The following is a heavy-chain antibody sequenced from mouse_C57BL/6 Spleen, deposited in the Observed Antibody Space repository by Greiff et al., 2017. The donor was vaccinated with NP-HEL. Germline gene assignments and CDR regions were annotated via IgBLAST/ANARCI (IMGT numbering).Heavy chain of an antibody. CDR2: ISSGSSTI. V-gene: IGHV5-17*01. Sequence: EVQVVESGGGLVKPGGSLKLSCAASGFTFSDYGMHWVRQAPEKGLEWVAYISSGSSTIYYADTVKGRFTISRDNAKNTLFLQMTSLRSEDTAMYYCARRYYYGSAYATDYWGQGTSVTVSS. CDR3: ARRYYYGSAYATDY. J-gene: IGHJ4*01. D-gene: IGHD1-1*01. CDR1: GFTFSDYG.